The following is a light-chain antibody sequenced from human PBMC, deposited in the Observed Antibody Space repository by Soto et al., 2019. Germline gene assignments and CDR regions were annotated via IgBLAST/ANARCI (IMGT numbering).Light chain of an antibody. V-gene: IGLV2-14*01. CDR2: DVS. Sequence: QSVLTQPASVSGSPGQSITISCTGTSSDVGGYNYVSWYQQHPGKAPKLMIYDVSNRPSGVSNRFSGSKSGNTASLTISGLQAEDEADYYCISYTSSSTPGVFGGGTKLTVL. CDR1: SSDVGGYNY. J-gene: IGLJ2*01. CDR3: ISYTSSSTPGV.